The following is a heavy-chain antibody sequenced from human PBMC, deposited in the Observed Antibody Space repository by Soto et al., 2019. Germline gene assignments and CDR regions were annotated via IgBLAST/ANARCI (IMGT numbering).Heavy chain of an antibody. CDR3: ARAYCGGDCKASCYYYGMDV. D-gene: IGHD2-21*02. V-gene: IGHV4-59*01. CDR2: IYYSGST. Sequence: QVQLQESGPGLVKPSETLSLTCTVSGGSISSYYWSWIRQPPGKGLEWIGYIYYSGSTNYNPSLKSRVTISVDTSKNQFSLKLSSVTAADTAVYYCARAYCGGDCKASCYYYGMDVWGQWTTVTVSS. CDR1: GGSISSYY. J-gene: IGHJ6*02.